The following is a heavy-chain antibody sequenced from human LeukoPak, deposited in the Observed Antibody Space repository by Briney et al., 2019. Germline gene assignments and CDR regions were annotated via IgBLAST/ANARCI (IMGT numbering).Heavy chain of an antibody. J-gene: IGHJ4*02. CDR3: ARGAAMVTRGIGDF. V-gene: IGHV3-21*01. D-gene: IGHD4-17*01. Sequence: AGGSLRLSCAPSGFTFSSHSMNWIRQAPGKGLEWVSSISTSSNYIYYADSVKGRFTISRDNAKNSLYLQMNSLRAEDTAVYYCARGAAMVTRGIGDFWGQGTLVTVSS. CDR2: ISTSSNYI. CDR1: GFTFSSHS.